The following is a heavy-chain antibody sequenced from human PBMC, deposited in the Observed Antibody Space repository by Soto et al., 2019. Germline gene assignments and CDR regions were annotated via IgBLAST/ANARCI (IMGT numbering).Heavy chain of an antibody. J-gene: IGHJ4*02. CDR1: GGSFSGYY. V-gene: IGHV4-34*01. D-gene: IGHD6-13*01. CDR3: ARAKSRIAAAGIIDY. CDR2: INHSGST. Sequence: SETLSLTCAVYGGSFSGYYWSWIRQPPGKGLEWIGEINHSGSTNYNPSPKSRVTISVDTSKNQFSLKLSSVTAADTAVYYCARAKSRIAAAGIIDYWGQGTLVTVSS.